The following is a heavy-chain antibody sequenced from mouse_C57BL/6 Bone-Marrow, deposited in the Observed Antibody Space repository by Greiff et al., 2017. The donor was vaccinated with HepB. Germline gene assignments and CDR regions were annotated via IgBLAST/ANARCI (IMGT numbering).Heavy chain of an antibody. CDR1: GFTFSDAW. V-gene: IGHV6-6*01. CDR2: IRNKANNHAT. Sequence: AGGSMKLSCAASGFTFSDAWMDWVRQSPEKGLEWVAEIRNKANNHATYYAESVKGRFTISRDDSKSSVYLQMNSLRAEDTGIYYCTPGGLNYGFAYWGQGTLVTVSA. CDR3: TPGGLNYGFAY. D-gene: IGHD2-1*01. J-gene: IGHJ3*01.